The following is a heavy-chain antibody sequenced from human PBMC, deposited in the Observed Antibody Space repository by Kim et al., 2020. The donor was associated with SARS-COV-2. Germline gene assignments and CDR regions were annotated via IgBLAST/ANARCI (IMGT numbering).Heavy chain of an antibody. CDR1: GFTFSSYG. J-gene: IGHJ3*02. Sequence: GGSLRLSCAASGFTFSSYGMHWVRRAPGKGLEWVAVIWYDGSNKYYADSVKGRFTISRDNSKNTLYLQMNSLRAEDTAVYYCAKTGEGGGDYRGVGAFDICGQGTMATVSS. CDR2: IWYDGSNK. D-gene: IGHD2-21*02. CDR3: AKTGEGGGDYRGVGAFDI. V-gene: IGHV3-33*06.